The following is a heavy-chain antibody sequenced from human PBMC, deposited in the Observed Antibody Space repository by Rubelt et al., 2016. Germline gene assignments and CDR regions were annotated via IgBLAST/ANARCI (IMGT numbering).Heavy chain of an antibody. CDR1: GGSFSGYY. V-gene: IGHV4-34*01. CDR2: INHSGST. Sequence: QVQLQQWGAGLLKPSETLSLTCAVYGGSFSGYYWSWIRQPPGKGLEWIGEINHSGSTNYNPSLKSRVIISVDTSKNPFSLRRSSVTAADTAVYYCARGSRQGGAVTVSYYFDYWGQGTLVTVSS. CDR3: ARGSRQGGAVTVSYYFDY. J-gene: IGHJ4*02. D-gene: IGHD3-16*01.